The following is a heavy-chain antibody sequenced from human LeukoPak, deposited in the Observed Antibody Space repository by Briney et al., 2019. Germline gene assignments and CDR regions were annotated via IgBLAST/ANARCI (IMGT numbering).Heavy chain of an antibody. Sequence: GGSLRLFCAASGFTFSSYSMNGVRQAPGRGLAWVSSISSSSSYIYYADSVKGRFTIFRDNAKNSLYLQMNSLRAEDTAVYYCARRTSYDSSGYYFDYWGQGTLVTVSS. D-gene: IGHD3-22*01. CDR2: ISSSSSYI. J-gene: IGHJ4*02. V-gene: IGHV3-21*04. CDR3: ARRTSYDSSGYYFDY. CDR1: GFTFSSYS.